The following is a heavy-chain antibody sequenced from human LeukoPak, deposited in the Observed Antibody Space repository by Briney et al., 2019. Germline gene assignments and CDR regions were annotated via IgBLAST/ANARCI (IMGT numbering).Heavy chain of an antibody. V-gene: IGHV3-30*03. CDR3: ASGGDILTGYYNDSLISYFDY. J-gene: IGHJ4*02. Sequence: GRSLRLSCAASGFTFSSYGMHWVRQAPGKRLEWVAVISYDGSNKYYADSVKGRFTISRDNSKNTLYLQMNSLRAEDTAVYYCASGGDILTGYYNDSLISYFDYWGQGTLVTVSS. CDR2: ISYDGSNK. D-gene: IGHD3-9*01. CDR1: GFTFSSYG.